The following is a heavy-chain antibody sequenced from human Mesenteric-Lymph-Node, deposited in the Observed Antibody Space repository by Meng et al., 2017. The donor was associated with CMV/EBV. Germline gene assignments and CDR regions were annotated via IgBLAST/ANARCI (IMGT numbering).Heavy chain of an antibody. CDR2: IYYSGTT. V-gene: IGHV4-31*02. J-gene: IGHJ6*02. Sequence: GGYYLNWIRQHPGKGLEWIGYIYYSGTTYYNPSLQSRVSISIDTSKNQVSLKMRSVTAADTAVYYCARQEPSYSIGPYYYYYGMDVWGQGTTVTVSS. D-gene: IGHD6-25*01. CDR1: GGYY. CDR3: ARQEPSYSIGPYYYYYGMDV.